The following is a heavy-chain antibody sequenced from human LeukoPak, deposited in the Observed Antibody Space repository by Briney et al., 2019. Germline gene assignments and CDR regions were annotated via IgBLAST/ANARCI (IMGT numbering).Heavy chain of an antibody. J-gene: IGHJ4*02. CDR3: ARVKGYYYDSSGYYGDGYYYFDY. V-gene: IGHV4-30-4*01. CDR2: IYYSGST. Sequence: SEALSLTCTVSGGSISSGDYYWSWIRQPPGTGLEWIGYIYYSGSTYYNPSLKSRVTISVDTSKNQFSLKLSSVTAADTAVYYCARVKGYYYDSSGYYGDGYYYFDYWGQGTLVTVSS. D-gene: IGHD3-22*01. CDR1: GGSISSGDYY.